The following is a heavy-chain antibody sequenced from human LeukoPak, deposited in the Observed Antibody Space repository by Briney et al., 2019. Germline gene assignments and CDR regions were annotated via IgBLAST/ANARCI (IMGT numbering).Heavy chain of an antibody. CDR1: GFAFSSYS. CDR2: ISSSSSYI. Sequence: GGSLRLSCAASGFAFSSYSMTWVRQAPGKGLEWVSSISSSSSYIYYADSVKGRFTISRDNAKNSLYLQMNSLRAEDTAVYYCARDRDYDYVWGSSPMDVWGQGTTVTVSS. J-gene: IGHJ6*02. V-gene: IGHV3-21*01. D-gene: IGHD3-16*01. CDR3: ARDRDYDYVWGSSPMDV.